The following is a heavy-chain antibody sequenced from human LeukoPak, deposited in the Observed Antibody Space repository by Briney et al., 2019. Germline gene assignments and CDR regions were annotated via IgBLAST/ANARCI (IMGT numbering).Heavy chain of an antibody. Sequence: GESLKISCKGSGYSFTSYWIGWVRQMPGKGLEWTGIIYPGDSDTRYSPSFQGQVTISADKSISTAYLQWSSLKASDTAMYYCARLLYYFDSSGYYYAPKAFDIWGQGTMVTVSS. CDR3: ARLLYYFDSSGYYYAPKAFDI. CDR2: IYPGDSDT. J-gene: IGHJ3*02. CDR1: GYSFTSYW. V-gene: IGHV5-51*01. D-gene: IGHD3-22*01.